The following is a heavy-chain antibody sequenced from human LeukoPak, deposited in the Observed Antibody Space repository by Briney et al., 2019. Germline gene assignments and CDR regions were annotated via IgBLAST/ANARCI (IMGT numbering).Heavy chain of an antibody. V-gene: IGHV4-59*01. Sequence: SETLSLTCTVSGGSISSYYWSWIRQPPGKGLELIGYMYDSGSTNYNPSLKSRVTISVDTSKNQFSLRLGSVTAADTAVYYRARHGGSYTFDFWGQGVLVTVSS. CDR3: ARHGGSYTFDF. CDR1: GGSISSYY. CDR2: MYDSGST. D-gene: IGHD1-26*01. J-gene: IGHJ4*02.